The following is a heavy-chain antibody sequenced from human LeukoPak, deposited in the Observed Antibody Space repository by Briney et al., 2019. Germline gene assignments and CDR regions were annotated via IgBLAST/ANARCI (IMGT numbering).Heavy chain of an antibody. CDR1: GFTFSSYS. D-gene: IGHD6-19*01. CDR3: ARVAGSSGWFRGRWRHPLDY. Sequence: GGSLRLSCAASGFTFSSYSMNWVRQAPGKGLEWVSSISSSSSYIYYADSVKGRFTISRDNAKNSLYLQMNSLRAEDTAVYYCARVAGSSGWFRGRWRHPLDYWGQGTLVTVSS. CDR2: ISSSSSYI. J-gene: IGHJ4*02. V-gene: IGHV3-21*01.